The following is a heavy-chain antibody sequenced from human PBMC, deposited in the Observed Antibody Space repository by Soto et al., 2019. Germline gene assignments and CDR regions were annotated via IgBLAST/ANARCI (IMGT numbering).Heavy chain of an antibody. V-gene: IGHV3-23*01. CDR3: AKDVTSHGPRGYSSSWYGWFDP. J-gene: IGHJ5*02. D-gene: IGHD6-13*01. CDR1: GFTFSSHV. Sequence: EVQLLESGGGLVQPGGSLRLSCAASGFTFSSHVMSWVRQDPGRGLEWVAAASARNTNTYYADSVKGRFTISRDNSKSTVYLQLDSLRVEDTAVYHCAKDVTSHGPRGYSSSWYGWFDPWGQGTLVVVSS. CDR2: ASARNTNT.